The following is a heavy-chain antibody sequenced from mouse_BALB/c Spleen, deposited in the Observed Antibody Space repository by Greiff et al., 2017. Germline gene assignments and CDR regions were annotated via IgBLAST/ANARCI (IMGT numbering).Heavy chain of an antibody. J-gene: IGHJ1*01. CDR2: IRNKANGYTT. Sequence: DVKLVESGGGLVQPGGSLRLSCATSGFTFTDYYMSWVRQPPGKALEWLGFIRNKANGYTTAYSASVKGRFTISRDNSQSILYLQMDTPRAEDSATYYSARAYGHWYFDVWGAGTTVTVSS. V-gene: IGHV7-3*02. D-gene: IGHD1-1*01. CDR1: GFTFTDYY. CDR3: ARAYGHWYFDV.